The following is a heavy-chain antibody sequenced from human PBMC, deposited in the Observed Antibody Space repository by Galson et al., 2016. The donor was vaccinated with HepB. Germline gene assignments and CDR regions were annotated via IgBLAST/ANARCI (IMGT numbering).Heavy chain of an antibody. CDR3: ARKLYYYDSSDFGWFDP. CDR1: GFTFSSHW. CDR2: INTDGSST. D-gene: IGHD3-22*01. V-gene: IGHV3-74*01. J-gene: IGHJ5*02. Sequence: SLRLSCAASGFTFSSHWMHWVRQAPGKGLVWVSRINTDGSSTSYADSAKGRFTISRDNAKKSLYLQMNSLRAEDTAVYYCARKLYYYDSSDFGWFDPWGQGTLVTVSS.